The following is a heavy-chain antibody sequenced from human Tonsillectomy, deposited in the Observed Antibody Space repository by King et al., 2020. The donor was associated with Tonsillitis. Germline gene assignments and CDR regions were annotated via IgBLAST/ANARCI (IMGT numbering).Heavy chain of an antibody. CDR3: VRDLSGGLPTSYYGMDV. CDR2: ISYDGSNK. J-gene: IGHJ6*02. CDR1: GFTFSRYA. Sequence: QVQLVQSGGGVVQPGRSLRLSCAASGFTFSRYAMHWVRQAPGKGLEWVAVISYDGSNKYYADSVKGRFTISRDNSKNTLYLQMKSLRAEDTAVYYCVRDLSGGLPTSYYGMDVWGQGTTVTVSS. D-gene: IGHD7-27*01. V-gene: IGHV3-30*04.